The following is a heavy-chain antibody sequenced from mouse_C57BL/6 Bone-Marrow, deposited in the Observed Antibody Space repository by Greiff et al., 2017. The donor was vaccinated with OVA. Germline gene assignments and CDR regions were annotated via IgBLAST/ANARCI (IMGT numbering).Heavy chain of an antibody. J-gene: IGHJ2*01. CDR1: GFTFTDYY. CDR2: IRNKANGYTT. D-gene: IGHD1-1*01. CDR3: ARWGRPYFDY. V-gene: IGHV7-3*01. Sequence: EVQLVESGGGLVQPGGSLSLSCAASGFTFTDYYMSWVRQPPGKALEWLGFIRNKANGYTTEYSASVKGRFTISRDNSQSILYLQMNALRAEDSATYYCARWGRPYFDYWGQGTTLTVSS.